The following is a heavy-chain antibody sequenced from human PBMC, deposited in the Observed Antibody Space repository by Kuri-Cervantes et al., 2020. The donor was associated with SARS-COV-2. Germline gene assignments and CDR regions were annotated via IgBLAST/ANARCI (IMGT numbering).Heavy chain of an antibody. Sequence: GGSLRLSCAASGFTFSSSSINWVRQAPGKGLEWVPYISSGSNSIYYADSVKGRFTISRDNSKNSLYLQMNSLRVEDTAVYYCARERGVIPAGLGWFDPWGQGTLVTVSS. D-gene: IGHD2-2*01. CDR2: ISSGSNSI. CDR1: GFTFSSSS. CDR3: ARERGVIPAGLGWFDP. V-gene: IGHV3-48*01. J-gene: IGHJ5*02.